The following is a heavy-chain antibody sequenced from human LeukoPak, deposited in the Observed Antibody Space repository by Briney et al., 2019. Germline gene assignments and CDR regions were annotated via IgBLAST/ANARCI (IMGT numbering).Heavy chain of an antibody. CDR3: AKDLSWWATADY. V-gene: IGHV3-23*01. CDR1: GFTFSGNA. Sequence: GGSLRLSCAASGFTFSGNAMSWVRQVPGRGLEWVSGVGGDEKTHYADFVRGRFTISRDNARNTVFLQMNSLTVEDAAVYYCAKDLSWWATADYWGQGVLVTVSS. CDR2: VGGDEKT. J-gene: IGHJ4*02. D-gene: IGHD2-15*01.